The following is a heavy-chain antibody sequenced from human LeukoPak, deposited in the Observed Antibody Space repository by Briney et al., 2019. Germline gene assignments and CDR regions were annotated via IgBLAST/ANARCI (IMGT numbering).Heavy chain of an antibody. V-gene: IGHV3-23*01. CDR1: GFTFGTYA. CDR3: AKYGVSESYRGLDY. D-gene: IGHD3-16*02. Sequence: PGGSLRLSCAASGFTFGTYAMSWVRQAPGKGLEWVSRISDTGDVAYYADSVKGRFTISRDNSQNTLYLQMNSLRAEDTALYYGAKYGVSESYRGLDYRGQGTLVTVTS. J-gene: IGHJ4*02. CDR2: ISDTGDVA.